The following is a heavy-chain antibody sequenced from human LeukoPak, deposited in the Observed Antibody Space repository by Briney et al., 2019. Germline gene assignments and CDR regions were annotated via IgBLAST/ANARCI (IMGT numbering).Heavy chain of an antibody. D-gene: IGHD3-16*02. CDR1: GFTFSSYG. Sequence: PGGSLRLSCAASGFTFSSYGMNWVRQAPGKGLEWVSSISSSSSYIYYADSVKGRFTISRDNAKNSLYLQMNSLRAEDTAVYYCARGNYDYVWGSYRPYYFDYWGQGTLVTVSS. J-gene: IGHJ4*02. CDR2: ISSSSSYI. CDR3: ARGNYDYVWGSYRPYYFDY. V-gene: IGHV3-21*01.